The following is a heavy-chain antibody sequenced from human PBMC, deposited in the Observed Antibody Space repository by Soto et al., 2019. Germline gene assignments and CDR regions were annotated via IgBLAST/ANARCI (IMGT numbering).Heavy chain of an antibody. CDR3: ARPYYDILTGYWERWFDP. J-gene: IGHJ5*02. CDR2: INHSGST. Sequence: PSETLSLTCAVYGGSFSGYYWSWIRQPPGKGLEWIGEINHSGSTNYNPSLKSRVTISVDTSKNQFSLKLSSVTAADTAVYYCARPYYDILTGYWERWFDPWGQGTLVTVSS. CDR1: GGSFSGYY. V-gene: IGHV4-34*01. D-gene: IGHD3-9*01.